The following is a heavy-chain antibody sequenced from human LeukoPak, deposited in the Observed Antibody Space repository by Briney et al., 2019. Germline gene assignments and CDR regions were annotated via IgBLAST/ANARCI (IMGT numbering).Heavy chain of an antibody. Sequence: GGSLRLSCAASGFTFISYDIHWGRQAPGKGLEWVAVMTSDGSLKIYTDSVRGRFTISRDNSKNTLYLEMNSLRVDDTAIYYCARDPRSAAPDYFDSWGQGTLVTVSS. CDR1: GFTFISYD. J-gene: IGHJ4*02. CDR2: MTSDGSLK. V-gene: IGHV3-30-3*01. CDR3: ARDPRSAAPDYFDS. D-gene: IGHD6-13*01.